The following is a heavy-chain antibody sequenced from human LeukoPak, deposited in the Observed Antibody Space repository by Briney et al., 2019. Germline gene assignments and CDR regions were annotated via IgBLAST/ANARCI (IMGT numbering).Heavy chain of an antibody. CDR3: ARAMLVVFIGVVFES. V-gene: IGHV3-21*01. J-gene: IGHJ3*01. CDR2: ISSSSSYI. CDR1: GFTFSSYS. D-gene: IGHD3-22*01. Sequence: SGGSLRLSCAASGFTFSSYSMNWVRQAPGKGLEWVSSISSSSSYIYYADSVKGRFTISRDNAKNSLYLQMNSLRAEDTAVYYCARAMLVVFIGVVFESGGQGKMVT.